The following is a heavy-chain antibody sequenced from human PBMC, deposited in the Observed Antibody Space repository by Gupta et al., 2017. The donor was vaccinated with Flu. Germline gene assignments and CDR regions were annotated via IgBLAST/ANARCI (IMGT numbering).Heavy chain of an antibody. CDR2: INPDSGDT. V-gene: IGHV1-2*06. Sequence: TFTGYYRHGVRQATGQGLEWMGRINPDSGDTNYAQKFQGSVTMTRDTAISTAFMELTSLRADDTAVDYGARSTIVPDAFDSWGQGTMGTVAS. J-gene: IGHJ3*02. CDR1: TFTGYY. D-gene: IGHD2-2*01. CDR3: ARSTIVPDAFDS.